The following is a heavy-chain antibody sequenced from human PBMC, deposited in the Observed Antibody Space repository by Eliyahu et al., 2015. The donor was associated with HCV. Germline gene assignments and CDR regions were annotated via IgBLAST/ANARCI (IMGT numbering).Heavy chain of an antibody. Sequence: QVTLKESGPVLVKPTETLTLTCTVSGFSLSDGRMGVSWIRQPPGKAPEWLAHIFANDEKSYRSSLKTRLTISKDTSESHVVLIMTNVDPVDTGTYYCARARGGSSNGGISYLYYYGLDVWGPGTTVTVSS. D-gene: IGHD3-10*01. CDR1: GFSLSDGRMG. V-gene: IGHV2-26*02. J-gene: IGHJ6*02. CDR2: IFANDEK. CDR3: ARARGGSSNGGISYLYYYGLDV.